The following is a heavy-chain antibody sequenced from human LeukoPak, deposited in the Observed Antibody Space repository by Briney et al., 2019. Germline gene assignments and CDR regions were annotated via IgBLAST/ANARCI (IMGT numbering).Heavy chain of an antibody. J-gene: IGHJ4*02. CDR3: ARAGYSSSWFLIGVG. CDR2: INPNSGGT. V-gene: IGHV1-2*02. Sequence: ASVKVSCKASGYTFTGYYMHWVRKAPGQGLEWMGWINPNSGGTNYAQKFQGRATMTRDTSISTAYMELSRLRSDDTAVYYCARAGYSSSWFLIGVGWGQGTLVTVSS. D-gene: IGHD6-13*01. CDR1: GYTFTGYY.